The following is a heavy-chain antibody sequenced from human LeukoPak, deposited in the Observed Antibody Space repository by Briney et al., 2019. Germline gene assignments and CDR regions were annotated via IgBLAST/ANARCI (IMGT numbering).Heavy chain of an antibody. Sequence: PGGSLRLSCAASGFTFSSYAMHWVRQAPGKGLEWVAVISYDGSNKYYADSVKGRFTISRDNSKNTLYLQVNSLRAEDTAVYYCASGYCSSTSCYRTYYYYMDVWGKGTTVTVSS. CDR3: ASGYCSSTSCYRTYYYYMDV. V-gene: IGHV3-30-3*01. CDR1: GFTFSSYA. D-gene: IGHD2-2*02. J-gene: IGHJ6*03. CDR2: ISYDGSNK.